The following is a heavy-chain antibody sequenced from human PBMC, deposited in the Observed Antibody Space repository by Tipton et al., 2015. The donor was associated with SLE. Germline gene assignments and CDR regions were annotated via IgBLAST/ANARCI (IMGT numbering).Heavy chain of an antibody. CDR3: ARSPSITIFGASGWFDP. J-gene: IGHJ5*02. CDR2: INHSGST. Sequence: LRLSCAASGFTFSSYWMSWIRQPPGKGLEWIGEINHSGSTNYNPSLKSRVTISVDTSKNQFSLKLSSVTAADTAVYYCARSPSITIFGASGWFDPWGQGTLVTVSS. CDR1: GFTFSSYW. D-gene: IGHD3-3*01. V-gene: IGHV4-34*01.